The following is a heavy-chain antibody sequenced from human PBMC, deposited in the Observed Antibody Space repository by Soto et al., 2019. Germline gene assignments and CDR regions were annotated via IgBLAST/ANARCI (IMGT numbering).Heavy chain of an antibody. D-gene: IGHD3-10*01. CDR3: AGYLGEDNYYGPPGS. Sequence: ASVKVSFKASGYTFTSYYMHWVRQAPGQGLEWMGIINPNSGSTNYAQKFQGRVTMTRDTSTSTAYMELSSLRSDDTAVYYCAGYLGEDNYYGPPGSWGQGPRVTVSA. CDR2: INPNSGST. J-gene: IGHJ5*02. CDR1: GYTFTSYY. V-gene: IGHV1-46*01.